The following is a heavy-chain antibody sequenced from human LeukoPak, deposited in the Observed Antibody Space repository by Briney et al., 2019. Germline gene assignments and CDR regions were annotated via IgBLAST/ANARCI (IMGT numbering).Heavy chain of an antibody. CDR1: GGSISSKVYY. D-gene: IGHD3-22*01. Sequence: PSQTLSLTCTVSGGSISSKVYYWTWVRQHPGKGLEWIGYIYYSGSAYYNPSIRSRATISVDTSKNQFSLMLTSVTPADTAVYYCARDSIYDSSANSHDVFDIWGQGTKVTVSS. CDR3: ARDSIYDSSANSHDVFDI. J-gene: IGHJ3*02. V-gene: IGHV4-31*03. CDR2: IYYSGSA.